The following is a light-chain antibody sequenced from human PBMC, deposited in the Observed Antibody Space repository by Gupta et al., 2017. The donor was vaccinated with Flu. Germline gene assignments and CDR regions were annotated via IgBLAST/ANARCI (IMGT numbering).Light chain of an antibody. CDR2: AAS. Sequence: DIHMTHSPSSLYASVGDRVTITCRASQGISTYLAWFQQKPGRAPKALIYAASRLQSGVPSKFSGSGSGTDVTLTISSLQPEDFATDYCQQYNSFRPTFGGGTKVEIK. CDR3: QQYNSFRPT. J-gene: IGKJ4*01. V-gene: IGKV1-16*02. CDR1: QGISTY.